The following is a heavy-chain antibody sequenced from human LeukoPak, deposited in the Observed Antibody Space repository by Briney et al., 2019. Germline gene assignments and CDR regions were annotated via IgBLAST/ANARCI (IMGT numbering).Heavy chain of an antibody. D-gene: IGHD3-10*01. Sequence: GGSLRLSCAASGFTFSSYAMHWVRQAPGKGLEWVAVISYDGSNKYYADSVKGRFTISRGNSKNTLYLQMNSLRAEDTAVYYCARDVNGEAFDIWGQGTTVTVSS. V-gene: IGHV3-30*04. CDR1: GFTFSSYA. CDR3: ARDVNGEAFDI. J-gene: IGHJ3*02. CDR2: ISYDGSNK.